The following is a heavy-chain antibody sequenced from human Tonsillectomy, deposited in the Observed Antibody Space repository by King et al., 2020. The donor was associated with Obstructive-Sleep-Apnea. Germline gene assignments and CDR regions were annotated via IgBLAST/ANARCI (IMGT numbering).Heavy chain of an antibody. D-gene: IGHD5-12*01. CDR3: AKDDGFSGYDGFFDY. CDR1: GFTFSNYG. Sequence: QFQLVKSGGGVVQPGRSLRLSCAASGFTFSNYGMHWVRQAPGKGLEWVAVIAYDGNNKYYADSVKGRFTISRDNSKSTLYLQMNSLRAEDTALYYCAKDDGFSGYDGFFDYWGQGTLVTVSS. V-gene: IGHV3-30*18. CDR2: IAYDGNNK. J-gene: IGHJ4*02.